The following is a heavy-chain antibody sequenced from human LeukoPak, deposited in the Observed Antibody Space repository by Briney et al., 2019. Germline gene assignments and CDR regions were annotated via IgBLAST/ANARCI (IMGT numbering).Heavy chain of an antibody. D-gene: IGHD3-10*01. Sequence: SETLSLTCTVSGGSISSYYWSWIRQPPGKGLEWIGYIYYSGSTNYNPSLKSRVTISVDTSKNQFSLKLSSVTAADTAVYYCARDYGPSAFDIWGQGTMVTVSS. CDR3: ARDYGPSAFDI. CDR2: IYYSGST. V-gene: IGHV4-59*01. J-gene: IGHJ3*02. CDR1: GGSISSYY.